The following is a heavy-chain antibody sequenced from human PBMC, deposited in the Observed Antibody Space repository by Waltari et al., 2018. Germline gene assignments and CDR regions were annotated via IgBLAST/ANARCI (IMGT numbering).Heavy chain of an antibody. V-gene: IGHV4-4*07. Sequence: QVQLQESGPGLVKPSETLSLTCTVSGGPISSHYWTWIRQPAGKGLEWIGRIYTSGSTNYNPSLKSRVTMSVDTSKNQFSLKLSSVTAADTAVYYCARVVYYESYYYYMDVWGKGTTVTVSS. J-gene: IGHJ6*03. D-gene: IGHD3-3*01. CDR2: IYTSGST. CDR1: GGPISSHY. CDR3: ARVVYYESYYYYMDV.